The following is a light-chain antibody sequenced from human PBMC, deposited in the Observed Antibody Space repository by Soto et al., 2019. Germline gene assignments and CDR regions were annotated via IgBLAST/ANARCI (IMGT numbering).Light chain of an antibody. V-gene: IGKV2-28*01. CDR1: QSLLHSNGYNY. J-gene: IGKJ1*01. CDR2: LGS. Sequence: DIVMTQSPLSLPVTPGEPASISCRSSQSLLHSNGYNYLDWYLQKPGQSPQLLIYLGSNRASRVPDRFCRSGSGTDVTVKISRVEAEDVGVYYCMQALQTPWAFGQGTKVEIK. CDR3: MQALQTPWA.